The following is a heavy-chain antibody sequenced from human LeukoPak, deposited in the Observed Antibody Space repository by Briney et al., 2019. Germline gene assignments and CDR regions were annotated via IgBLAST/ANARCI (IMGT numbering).Heavy chain of an antibody. CDR3: AKDKGQLGGGDFDY. CDR2: IYSGGST. D-gene: IGHD6-6*01. V-gene: IGHV3-53*01. CDR1: GFPVGTNS. J-gene: IGHJ4*02. Sequence: GGSLSLSFAAPGFPVGTNSMSWVRRAPGKGLEWVSLIYSGGSTYYADSVKGRFSVSRDNSKNTLDLQMNSLRAEDTAVYYCAKDKGQLGGGDFDYWGQGTLVTVSS.